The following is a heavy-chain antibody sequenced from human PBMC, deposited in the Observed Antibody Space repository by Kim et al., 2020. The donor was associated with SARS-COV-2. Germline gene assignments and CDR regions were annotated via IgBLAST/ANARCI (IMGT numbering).Heavy chain of an antibody. CDR2: VNAANDET. CDR1: GYTFKSYP. D-gene: IGHD4-4*01. Sequence: ASVKVSCKASGYTFKSYPIHWVRQAPGQRLEWMGWVNAANDETKYSQKFQGRVTITRDTSANTAYMDLRSLTFEDTAIYYCARDMHPTVYDYWGQGTLVT. V-gene: IGHV1-3*01. CDR3: ARDMHPTVYDY. J-gene: IGHJ4*02.